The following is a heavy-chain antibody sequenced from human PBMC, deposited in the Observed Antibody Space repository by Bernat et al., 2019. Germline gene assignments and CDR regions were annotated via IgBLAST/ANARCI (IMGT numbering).Heavy chain of an antibody. Sequence: QVQLVESGGGVVQPGRSLRLSCAASGFTFSSYAMHWVRQAPVKGLEWVAVISYDGSNKYYADSVKGRFTVSRDNSKNTLYLQMNSLRAEDTAVYYCARGAEELWLEQCLDYWGQGTLVTVSS. V-gene: IGHV3-30-3*01. CDR3: ARGAEELWLEQCLDY. CDR1: GFTFSSYA. D-gene: IGHD6-19*01. J-gene: IGHJ4*02. CDR2: ISYDGSNK.